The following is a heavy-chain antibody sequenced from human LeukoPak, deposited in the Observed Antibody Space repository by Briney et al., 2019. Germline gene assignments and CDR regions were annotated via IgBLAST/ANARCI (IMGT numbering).Heavy chain of an antibody. D-gene: IGHD6-19*01. CDR2: INSDGSST. CDR3: ARPETQYSSGLDGFDI. Sequence: GGSLRLSCAASGFTFSNYWMHWVRQAPGKGLVWVSRINSDGSSTTYADSVKGRFTISRDNGQNTLYLQMNSLRTEDTAVYYCARPETQYSSGLDGFDIWGQGTMVTVSS. CDR1: GFTFSNYW. J-gene: IGHJ3*02. V-gene: IGHV3-74*01.